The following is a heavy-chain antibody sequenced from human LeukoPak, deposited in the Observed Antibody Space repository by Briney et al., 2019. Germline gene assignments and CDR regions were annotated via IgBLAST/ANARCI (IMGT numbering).Heavy chain of an antibody. CDR2: THHDGTY. CDR1: GFIFSNNA. CDR3: ATEVREQQWLVRDH. V-gene: IGHV3-30*02. J-gene: IGHJ4*02. D-gene: IGHD6-19*01. Sequence: GGSLRLSCAASGFIFSNNAMPWVRQAPGKGLEWVSFTHHDGTYSYADSVKGRFTISRDNSQSTLYLQMNTVRPDDTAVYYCATEVREQQWLVRDHWGQGTLVIVSS.